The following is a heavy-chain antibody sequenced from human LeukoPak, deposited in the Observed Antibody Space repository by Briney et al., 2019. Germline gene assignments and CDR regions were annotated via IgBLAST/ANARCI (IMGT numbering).Heavy chain of an antibody. CDR1: GGSIRSSSYY. V-gene: IGHV4-39*01. D-gene: IGHD6-19*01. CDR2: IYYSGST. J-gene: IGHJ4*02. CDR3: ARQVVAVAGTGYFDY. Sequence: SETLSPTCTVSGGSIRSSSYYWGWIRQPPGKGLEWIGSIYYSGSTYYNASLKSRGTISVDTSKNQFSLRLNSVTAADTAVYFCARQVVAVAGTGYFDYWGQGTLVTVSS.